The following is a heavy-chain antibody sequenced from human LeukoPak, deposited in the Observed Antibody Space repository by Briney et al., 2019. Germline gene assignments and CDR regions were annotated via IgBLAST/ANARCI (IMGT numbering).Heavy chain of an antibody. CDR3: ARGPHIVVVTAIDY. J-gene: IGHJ4*02. CDR2: ISYDGSNK. V-gene: IGHV3-30*03. D-gene: IGHD2-21*02. Sequence: PGGSLRLSCAASGFTFSSYGMHWVRQAPGKGLEWVAVISYDGSNKYYADSVKGRFTISRDNSKNTLYLQMNSLRAEDTAVYYCARGPHIVVVTAIDYWGQGTLVTVSS. CDR1: GFTFSSYG.